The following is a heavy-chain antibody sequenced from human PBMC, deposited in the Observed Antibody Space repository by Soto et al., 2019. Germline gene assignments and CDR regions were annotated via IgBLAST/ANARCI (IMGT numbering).Heavy chain of an antibody. V-gene: IGHV4-34*01. CDR1: GGSFSGYY. CDR3: ARGFFAVRGYCSGGSCYGPNWFDP. Sequence: SETLSLTCAVYGGSFSGYYWSWIRQPPGKGLEWIGEINHSGSTNYNPSLKSRVTISVDTSKNQFPLKLSSVTAADTAVYYCARGFFAVRGYCSGGSCYGPNWFDPWGQGTLVTVSS. CDR2: INHSGST. D-gene: IGHD2-15*01. J-gene: IGHJ5*02.